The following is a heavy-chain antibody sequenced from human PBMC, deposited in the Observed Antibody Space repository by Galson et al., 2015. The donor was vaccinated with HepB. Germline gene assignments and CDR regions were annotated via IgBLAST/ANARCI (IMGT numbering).Heavy chain of an antibody. CDR1: GYTLRNYS. V-gene: IGHV1-18*04. Sequence: SVKVSCKASGYTLRNYSITWVRQTPGQGLEWMGTIRAYTGNADYAQNFQGRVIMTSDTSTNTAYMDLGSLTSDDTAVYYCARSSGWPNYFDHWGRGSLVTVSS. CDR3: ARSSGWPNYFDH. CDR2: IRAYTGNA. D-gene: IGHD6-19*01. J-gene: IGHJ4*02.